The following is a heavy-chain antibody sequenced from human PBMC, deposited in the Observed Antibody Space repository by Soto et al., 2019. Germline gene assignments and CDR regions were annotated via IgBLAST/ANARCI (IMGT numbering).Heavy chain of an antibody. J-gene: IGHJ4*02. CDR2: ISAYNGNT. V-gene: IGHV1-18*01. CDR1: GYTFTSYG. CDR3: ARYTRSYYDILTGYYPLDY. Sequence: ASVKVSCKASGYTFTSYGISWVRQAPGQGLEWMGWISAYNGNTNYAQKLQGRVTMTTDTSTSTAYMELRSLRSDDTAVYYCARYTRSYYDILTGYYPLDYWGQGTLVPVSS. D-gene: IGHD3-9*01.